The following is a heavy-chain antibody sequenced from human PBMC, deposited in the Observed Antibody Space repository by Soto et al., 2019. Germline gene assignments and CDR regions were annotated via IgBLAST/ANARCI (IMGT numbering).Heavy chain of an antibody. V-gene: IGHV4-59*01. D-gene: IGHD2-15*01. J-gene: IGHJ6*03. CDR2: VFYSGST. CDR1: GVSISTYY. CDR3: ARSRVVVTAVLFFGTEKKTHYYHSYMDV. Sequence: QVQLQASGPGLVKPSETLSLTCTVSGVSISTYYWSWIRQPPGKGLEWIGYVFYSGSTNYNPSLQSRVTMSVDTSKIQFPLNLNTVNAADTAVYHCARSRVVVTAVLFFGTEKKTHYYHSYMDVWGKGTTVTVSS.